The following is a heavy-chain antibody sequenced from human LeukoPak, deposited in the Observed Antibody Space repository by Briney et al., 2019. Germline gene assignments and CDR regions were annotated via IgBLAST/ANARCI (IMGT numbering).Heavy chain of an antibody. V-gene: IGHV3-11*01. CDR3: AGRGFGDSSGYYYALMDV. Sequence: GGSLRLSCAAPGFTFSDYYMSWIRQAPGKGLEWVSYISSSGSTIFYADSVRGRFTISRDNAKNSLYLQMNSLRAEDTAVYYCAGRGFGDSSGYYYALMDVWGKGTTVTVSS. CDR1: GFTFSDYY. J-gene: IGHJ6*03. CDR2: ISSSGSTI. D-gene: IGHD3-22*01.